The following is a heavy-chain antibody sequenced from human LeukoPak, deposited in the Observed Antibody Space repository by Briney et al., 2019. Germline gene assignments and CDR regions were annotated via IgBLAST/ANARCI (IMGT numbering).Heavy chain of an antibody. Sequence: PSETLSLTCTVSGGSISSSSYYWGWIRQPPGKGLEWIGSIYYSGSTYYNPSLKSRVTISVDTSKNQFSLKLSSVTAADTAVYYCAETSGYSSYFQHWGQGTLVTVSS. D-gene: IGHD5-18*01. V-gene: IGHV4-39*07. CDR1: GGSISSSSYY. J-gene: IGHJ1*01. CDR3: AETSGYSSYFQH. CDR2: IYYSGST.